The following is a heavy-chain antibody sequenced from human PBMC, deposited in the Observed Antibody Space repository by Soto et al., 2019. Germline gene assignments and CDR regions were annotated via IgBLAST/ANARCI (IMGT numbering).Heavy chain of an antibody. CDR3: ATGNTRGVNFYYYYMDV. Sequence: GASVKVSCKASGYTFTSYAMHWVRQAPGQRLEWMGWINAGNGNTKYSQKFQGRVTITRDTSASTAYMELSSLRSEDTAVYYCATGNTRGVNFYYYYMDVWGKGTTVTVSS. V-gene: IGHV1-3*01. D-gene: IGHD3-10*01. CDR1: GYTFTSYA. CDR2: INAGNGNT. J-gene: IGHJ6*03.